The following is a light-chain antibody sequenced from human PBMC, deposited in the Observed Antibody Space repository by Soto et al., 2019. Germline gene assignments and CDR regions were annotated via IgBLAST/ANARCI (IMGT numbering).Light chain of an antibody. CDR2: GNT. V-gene: IGLV1-40*01. CDR3: QSYDASLSSVI. J-gene: IGLJ2*01. CDR1: SSNIGAGYD. Sequence: QSVLTQPPSMSGAPGQRVTISCTGSSSNIGAGYDVHWYQQLPGTAPKLLIYGNTNRPSGVPDRFSGSKSGTSVSLAITGLQAEDEADYYCQSYDASLSSVIFGGGTKLTVL.